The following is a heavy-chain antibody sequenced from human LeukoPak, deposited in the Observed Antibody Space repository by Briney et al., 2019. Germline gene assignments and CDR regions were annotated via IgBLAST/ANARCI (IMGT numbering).Heavy chain of an antibody. V-gene: IGHV4-4*02. D-gene: IGHD6-13*01. J-gene: IGHJ4*02. Sequence: SGTLSLTCAVSGGSISSSNWWSWVRQPPGKGLEWIGEIYHSGSTNYNPSLKSRVTISVDKSKNQFSLKLSSVTAADTAAYYCARVSTGYSSSWYPIDYWGQGTLVTVSS. CDR2: IYHSGST. CDR3: ARVSTGYSSSWYPIDY. CDR1: GGSISSSNW.